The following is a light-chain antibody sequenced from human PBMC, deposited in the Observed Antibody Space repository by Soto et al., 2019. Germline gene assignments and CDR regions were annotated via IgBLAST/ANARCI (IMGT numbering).Light chain of an antibody. CDR2: GAS. J-gene: IGKJ4*01. V-gene: IGKV3D-15*01. CDR1: QSVSSN. Sequence: EIVMTQSPATLSVSPRERATLSCRASQSVSSNLAWYQQKPGQAPRLLIYGASTRATGTPARFSGSGSGTEFTLTISSLQSEDFAVYYCQQYNNWPLTFGGGTKVEIK. CDR3: QQYNNWPLT.